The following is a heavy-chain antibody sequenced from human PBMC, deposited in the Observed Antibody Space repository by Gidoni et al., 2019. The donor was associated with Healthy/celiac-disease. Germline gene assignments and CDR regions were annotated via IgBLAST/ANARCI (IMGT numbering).Heavy chain of an antibody. D-gene: IGHD3-10*01. CDR3: ARDSPYGSGSYYTDY. CDR2: ISSSSSYI. Sequence: EGQLVESGGGLGKPGGYRRLAWAASGFTFRSYSMNWFRQAPGKGLEWVSSISSSSSYIYYADSVKGRFTISRDNAKNSLYLQMNSLRAEDTAVYYCARDSPYGSGSYYTDYWDQGTLVTVSS. CDR1: GFTFRSYS. V-gene: IGHV3-21*01. J-gene: IGHJ4*02.